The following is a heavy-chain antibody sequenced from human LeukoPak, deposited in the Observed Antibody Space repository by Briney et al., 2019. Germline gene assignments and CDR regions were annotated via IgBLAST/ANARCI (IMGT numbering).Heavy chain of an antibody. CDR2: TYYKSKWCN. J-gene: IGHJ2*01. CDR3: ARDPSGGFRWYFDL. V-gene: IGHV6-1*01. D-gene: IGHD2-15*01. CDR1: GDSVSSSSAT. Sequence: SQTLSLTCAISGDSVSSSSATWNWIRQSPSRGLEWLGRTYYKSKWCNDYAVSVKSRITISPDTSRSQLSLQLNSATPEDTAAYYCARDPSGGFRWYFDLWGRGTLVTVSS.